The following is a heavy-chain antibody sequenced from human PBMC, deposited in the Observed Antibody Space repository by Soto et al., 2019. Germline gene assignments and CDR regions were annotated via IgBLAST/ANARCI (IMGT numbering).Heavy chain of an antibody. CDR2: ISGSGGST. D-gene: IGHD6-13*01. V-gene: IGHV3-23*01. J-gene: IGHJ5*02. CDR1: GCTSSSHS. Sequence: GGSIILCCAASGCTSSSHSVILVSTAHGKGLEWVSGISGSGGSTYYADSAKGRFTISRDNAKNSLHLQMNSLRAEDTAVYYCTRDASRDSSARGCFDPWVPGTLVTVS. CDR3: TRDASRDSSARGCFDP.